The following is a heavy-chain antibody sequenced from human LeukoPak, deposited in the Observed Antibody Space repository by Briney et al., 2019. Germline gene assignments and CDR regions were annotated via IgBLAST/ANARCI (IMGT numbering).Heavy chain of an antibody. V-gene: IGHV4-4*02. CDR3: ARCYDSSGYSLRYFDY. D-gene: IGHD3-22*01. Sequence: SETLSLTCAVSGGSISSSNWWSWVRQPPGKGLEWIGEIYHSGSTNYNPSLKSRVTISVDKSKNQFFLKLSSVTAADTAVYYCARCYDSSGYSLRYFDYWGQGTLVTVSS. CDR2: IYHSGST. CDR1: GGSISSSNW. J-gene: IGHJ4*02.